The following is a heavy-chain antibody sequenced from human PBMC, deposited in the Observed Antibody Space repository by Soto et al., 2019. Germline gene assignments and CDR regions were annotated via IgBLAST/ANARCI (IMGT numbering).Heavy chain of an antibody. CDR2: ISGSGGST. Sequence: GGSLRLSCAASGFTFSSYAMSWVRQAPGKGLEWVSAISGSGGSTYYADSVKGRFTISRDNSKNTLYLQMNSLRAEDTAVYYCAKGQGSGTTRGGFDYWGQGTLVTVSS. D-gene: IGHD1-7*01. J-gene: IGHJ4*02. CDR1: GFTFSSYA. V-gene: IGHV3-23*01. CDR3: AKGQGSGTTRGGFDY.